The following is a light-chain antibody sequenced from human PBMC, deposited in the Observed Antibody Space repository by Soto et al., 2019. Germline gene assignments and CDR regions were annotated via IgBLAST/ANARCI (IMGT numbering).Light chain of an antibody. CDR2: GAS. CDR3: QQYNSYPWT. V-gene: IGKV3D-15*01. CDR1: QSVSRK. J-gene: IGKJ1*01. Sequence: EIVMTQSPATLSVSPGERATLSCRASQSVSRKLAWYQQKLGQAPRLFIYGASSRATGIPDRFSGSGSGTDFTLTITSLQPDDFATYYCQQYNSYPWTFGQGTKVDIK.